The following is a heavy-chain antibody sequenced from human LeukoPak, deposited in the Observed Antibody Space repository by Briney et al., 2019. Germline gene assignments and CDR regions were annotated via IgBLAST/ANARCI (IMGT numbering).Heavy chain of an antibody. Sequence: SSETLSLTCAVYGGSFSGYYWSWIRQPPGKGLEWIGEIKHSGSTNYNPSLKSRVTISVDTSKNQFSQKLSSVTAAHTAVYYCARDLGYFRGSGYWGHGTLVTVSS. V-gene: IGHV4-34*01. CDR1: GGSFSGYY. CDR2: IKHSGST. CDR3: ARDLGYFRGSGY. J-gene: IGHJ4*01. D-gene: IGHD2-2*03.